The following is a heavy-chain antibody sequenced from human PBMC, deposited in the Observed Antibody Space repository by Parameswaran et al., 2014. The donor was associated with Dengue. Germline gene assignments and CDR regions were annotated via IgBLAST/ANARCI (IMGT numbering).Heavy chain of an antibody. V-gene: IGHV1-2*02. CDR2: INPNSGGT. Sequence: WVRQAPGQGLEWMGFINPNSGGTKYAQNLQGRVTVTRDTSIRTAYMELRSLRSDDTALYYCARDIAPLGSWWFDHWGQGTLVTVSS. CDR3: ARDIAPLGSWWFDH. J-gene: IGHJ5*02. D-gene: IGHD3-10*01.